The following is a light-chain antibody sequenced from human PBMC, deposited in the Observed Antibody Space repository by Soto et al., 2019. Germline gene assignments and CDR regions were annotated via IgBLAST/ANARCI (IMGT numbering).Light chain of an antibody. CDR2: GAS. V-gene: IGKV3-20*01. Sequence: EIVLTQSPGILSLSPGERATLSCRASQSVSSSYLAWYQQKPGQAPRLLIYGASSRATGIPDRFSGSGSGTDFTLTISSLQPDDFATYYCQHYNSYSEAFGQGTKVDIK. CDR3: QHYNSYSEA. CDR1: QSVSSSY. J-gene: IGKJ1*01.